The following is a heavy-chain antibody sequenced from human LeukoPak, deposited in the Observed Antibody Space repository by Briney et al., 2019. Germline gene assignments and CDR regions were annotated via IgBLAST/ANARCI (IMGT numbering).Heavy chain of an antibody. D-gene: IGHD3-3*01. CDR3: VYYDFWSGPL. V-gene: IGHV3-23*01. CDR2: ISGSGGST. Sequence: GGSLRLSCAASGFTFSSYSMNWVRQAPGKGLEWVSAISGSGGSTYYADSVKGRFTISRDNSKNTLYLQMNSLRAEDTAVYYCVYYDFWSGPLWGQGTLVTVSS. CDR1: GFTFSSYS. J-gene: IGHJ4*02.